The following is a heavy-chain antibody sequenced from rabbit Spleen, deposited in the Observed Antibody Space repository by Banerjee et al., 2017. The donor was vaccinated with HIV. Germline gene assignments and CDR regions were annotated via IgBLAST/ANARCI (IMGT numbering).Heavy chain of an antibody. J-gene: IGHJ6*01. Sequence: QEQLEESGGGPVKPEGSLTLTCTASGFSFSSSYWICWVRQAPGKGLEWIACIHAANSDKTAYASWAKGRFTISKTSSTTVTLQMTSLTAADTATYFCARDTSSSFSSYGMDLWGPGTLVTVS. CDR2: IHAANSDKT. CDR1: GFSFSSSYW. D-gene: IGHD1-1*01. CDR3: ARDTSSSFSSYGMDL. V-gene: IGHV1S45*01.